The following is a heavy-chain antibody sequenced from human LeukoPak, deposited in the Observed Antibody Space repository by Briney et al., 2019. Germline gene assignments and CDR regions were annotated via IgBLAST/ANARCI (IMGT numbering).Heavy chain of an antibody. J-gene: IGHJ5*02. CDR1: GGTFSSYA. V-gene: IGHV1-69*13. Sequence: SVKVSCKASGGTFSSYAISWVRQAPGQGLEWMGGIIPIFGTANYAQKFQGRVTITADESTSTAYMELSSLRSEDTAVYYCARDFGMMVRGVISYWFDPWGQGTLVTVSS. CDR2: IIPIFGTA. D-gene: IGHD3-10*01. CDR3: ARDFGMMVRGVISYWFDP.